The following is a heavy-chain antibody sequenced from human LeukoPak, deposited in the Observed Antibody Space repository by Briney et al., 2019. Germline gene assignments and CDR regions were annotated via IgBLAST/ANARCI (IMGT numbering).Heavy chain of an antibody. CDR2: INHSGST. V-gene: IGHV4-34*01. CDR1: GFSFSDAW. Sequence: GSLRLSCAASGFSFSDAWMSWVRQIPGKGLEWVGEINHSGSTNYNPSLKSRVTISVDTSKNQFSLKLSSVTAADTAVYYCARLFFRRGSYQSKNWFDPWGQGTLVTVSS. J-gene: IGHJ5*02. D-gene: IGHD1-26*01. CDR3: ARLFFRRGSYQSKNWFDP.